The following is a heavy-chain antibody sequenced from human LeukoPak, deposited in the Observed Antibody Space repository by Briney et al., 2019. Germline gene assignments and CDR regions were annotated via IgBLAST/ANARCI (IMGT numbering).Heavy chain of an antibody. V-gene: IGHV4-59*01. J-gene: IGHJ5*02. D-gene: IGHD6-13*01. CDR2: IYYSGST. CDR1: GGSISSYY. CDR3: ARKQYSSSGWFDP. Sequence: SETLSLTCTVSGGSISSYYWSWIRQPPGKGLEWIGYIYYSGSTNYNPSLKSRVTISVDTSKNQFSLKLSSVTAADTAVYYCARKQYSSSGWFDPWGQGTLVTVSS.